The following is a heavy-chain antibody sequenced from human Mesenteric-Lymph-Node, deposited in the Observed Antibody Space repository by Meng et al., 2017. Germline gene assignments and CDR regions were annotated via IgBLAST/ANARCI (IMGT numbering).Heavy chain of an antibody. V-gene: IGHV7-4-1*02. CDR2: LNTYTGNP. Sequence: QLVLFVSGLQQPGASVKVSCKASGYPFTRYTMNWGRQAPGQGLEWMGRLNTYTGNPTYAQGFTGRFVFSLDTSVTTAYLQISSLKAEDTAVYYCGRDIPGGEADYWGQGTLVTVFS. CDR1: GYPFTRYT. CDR3: GRDIPGGEADY. J-gene: IGHJ4*02. D-gene: IGHD2-21*01.